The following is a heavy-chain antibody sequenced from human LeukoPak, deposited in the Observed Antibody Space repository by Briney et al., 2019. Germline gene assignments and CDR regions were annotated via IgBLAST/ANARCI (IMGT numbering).Heavy chain of an antibody. CDR1: GGSISSYY. D-gene: IGHD6-19*01. CDR2: IYYSGNT. CDR3: AREPRSSSGWSRGVDY. V-gene: IGHV4-59*01. Sequence: PSETLSLTCTVSGGSISSYYWSWIRQPPGKGLEWIGCIYYSGNTNYNPSLKSRVTILVDTSKNQFSLKLSSVTAADTAVYYCAREPRSSSGWSRGVDYWGQGTLVTVSS. J-gene: IGHJ4*02.